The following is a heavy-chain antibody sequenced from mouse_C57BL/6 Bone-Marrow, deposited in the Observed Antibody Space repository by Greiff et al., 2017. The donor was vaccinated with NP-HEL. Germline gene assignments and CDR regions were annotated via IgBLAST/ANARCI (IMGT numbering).Heavy chain of an antibody. CDR3: ARVYWYFDV. J-gene: IGHJ1*03. CDR2: ISSGGSYT. CDR1: GFTFSSYG. V-gene: IGHV5-6*01. Sequence: EVQRVESGGDLVKPGGSLKLSCAASGFTFSSYGMSWVRQTPDERLEWVATISSGGSYTYYPDSVKGRFTISRDNAKNTLYLQMSSLKSEDTAMYYCARVYWYFDVWGTGTTVTVSS.